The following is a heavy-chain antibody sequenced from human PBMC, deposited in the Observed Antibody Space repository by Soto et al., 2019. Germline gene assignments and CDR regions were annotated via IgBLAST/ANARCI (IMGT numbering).Heavy chain of an antibody. D-gene: IGHD3-16*01. J-gene: IGHJ4*02. Sequence: EVQLVQSGTEVKQPGESLKISCKASGYIIKNYWIGWVRQMPGQGLEWMGIIFPDDSDTRYSPSFQGHVTISVDKSISTAYMQWSSLKASDSAIYYCFRGGVTSRTFDYWGQGTLVAVSS. CDR1: GYIIKNYW. V-gene: IGHV5-51*01. CDR2: IFPDDSDT. CDR3: FRGGVTSRTFDY.